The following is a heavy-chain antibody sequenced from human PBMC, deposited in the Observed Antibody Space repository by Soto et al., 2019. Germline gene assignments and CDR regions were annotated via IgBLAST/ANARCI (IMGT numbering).Heavy chain of an antibody. D-gene: IGHD4-17*01. Sequence: QVQLVQSGAEVKKPGSSVKVSCKASGGTFSSYTISWVRQAPGQGLEWMGRIIPILGIANYAQKFQGRVTITADKSTSTAYMELSSLRSEDTAVYYCARAPNDYGDYEDHFDYLGQGTLVTVSS. CDR1: GGTFSSYT. J-gene: IGHJ4*02. CDR2: IIPILGIA. V-gene: IGHV1-69*02. CDR3: ARAPNDYGDYEDHFDY.